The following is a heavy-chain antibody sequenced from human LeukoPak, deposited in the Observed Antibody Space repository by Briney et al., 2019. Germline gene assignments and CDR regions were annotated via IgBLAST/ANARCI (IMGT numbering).Heavy chain of an antibody. Sequence: GGSLRLSCAASGFTFSSYAMHWVRQAPGKGLEWVAVISYDGSNKYYADSVKGRFTISRDNSKNTLYLQMNSLRAEDTAVYYCARDGTRQENSSCYYEDRAAFDIWGQGTMVTVSS. D-gene: IGHD3-22*01. CDR3: ARDGTRQENSSCYYEDRAAFDI. J-gene: IGHJ3*02. CDR2: ISYDGSNK. V-gene: IGHV3-30-3*01. CDR1: GFTFSSYA.